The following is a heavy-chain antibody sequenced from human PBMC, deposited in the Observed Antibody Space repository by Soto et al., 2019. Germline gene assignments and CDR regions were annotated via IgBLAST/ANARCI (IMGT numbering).Heavy chain of an antibody. Sequence: GESLKISCKGSGYSFTSYWISWVRQMPGKGLEWMGRIDPSDSYTNYSPSFQGHVTISADKSISTAYLQWSSLKASDTAMYYCAITYRELFLPWGKGTLVTVSA. CDR1: GYSFTSYW. CDR3: AITYRELFLP. V-gene: IGHV5-10-1*01. J-gene: IGHJ5*02. CDR2: IDPSDSYT. D-gene: IGHD1-26*01.